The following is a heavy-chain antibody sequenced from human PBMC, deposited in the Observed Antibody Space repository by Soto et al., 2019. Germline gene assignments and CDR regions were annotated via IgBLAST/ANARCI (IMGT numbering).Heavy chain of an antibody. V-gene: IGHV4-59*01. CDR1: GGSISSYY. CDR2: IYDSGST. Sequence: QVQLQESGPGLVKPSETLSLTCTVSGGSISSYYWSWIRQPPGKGLEWIGYIYDSGSTNYNPSLKRRVTISVDPSKNQFSLKLSSVTAADTAVYYCARDGYSSGWYGGYYYYYGMDVWGQGTTVTVSS. J-gene: IGHJ6*02. CDR3: ARDGYSSGWYGGYYYYYGMDV. D-gene: IGHD6-19*01.